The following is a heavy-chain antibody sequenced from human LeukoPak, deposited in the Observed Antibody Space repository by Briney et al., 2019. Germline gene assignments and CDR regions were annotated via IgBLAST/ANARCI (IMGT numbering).Heavy chain of an antibody. Sequence: ASVKVSCKAFGYTFTSNYMHWVRQAPGQGPEWMGWINPNSGGTNYAQKFQGRVTMTRDTSISTAYMELSRLTSDDTAVYYCARDGGFGDLEIDYWGQGTLVTVSS. CDR3: ARDGGFGDLEIDY. CDR1: GYTFTSNY. J-gene: IGHJ4*02. CDR2: INPNSGGT. D-gene: IGHD3-10*01. V-gene: IGHV1-2*02.